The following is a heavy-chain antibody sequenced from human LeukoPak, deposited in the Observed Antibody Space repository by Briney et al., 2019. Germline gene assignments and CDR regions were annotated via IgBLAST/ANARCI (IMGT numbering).Heavy chain of an antibody. CDR1: GFTFSSYS. CDR2: ISSSGDTT. J-gene: IGHJ4*02. CDR3: ARGLRWLQPPSDY. D-gene: IGHD5-24*01. Sequence: GGSLRLSCAASGFTFSSYSIHWVRQAPGKGLEWVSYISSSGDTTYYADSVKGRFTISRDNGKNSLYLQMNSLRDEDTAVYYCARGLRWLQPPSDYWGQGTLVTVSS. V-gene: IGHV3-48*02.